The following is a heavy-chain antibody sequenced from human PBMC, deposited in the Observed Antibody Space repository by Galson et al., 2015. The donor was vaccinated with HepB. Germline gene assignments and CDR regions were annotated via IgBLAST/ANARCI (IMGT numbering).Heavy chain of an antibody. J-gene: IGHJ6*02. V-gene: IGHV3-66*02. CDR3: ARVSHSYYYGLDV. CDR1: GFTVSSAY. CDR2: IYGGGGT. Sequence: SLRLSCAASGFTVSSAYMSWVRQAPGKGLECVSVIYGGGGTYYADSVRGRFTFSRDNSKNTLYLQMNNLRTEDTAVYYCARVSHSYYYGLDVWGQGTRSPSP.